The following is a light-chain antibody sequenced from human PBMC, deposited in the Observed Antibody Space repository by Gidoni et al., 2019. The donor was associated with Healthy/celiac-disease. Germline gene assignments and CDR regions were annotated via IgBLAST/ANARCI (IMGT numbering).Light chain of an antibody. CDR3: QQTYSTPHT. CDR1: QSISSY. V-gene: IGKV1-39*01. CDR2: TAS. J-gene: IGKJ4*01. Sequence: DIQMTQSPSSLSASVGDRVTITCRASQSISSYLNWYHQKPGRAPKLLIYTASSFHSGVPPRFTGSGSGTEFTLTISSLQPEDFATYYCQQTYSTPHTFGGGTKVEVK.